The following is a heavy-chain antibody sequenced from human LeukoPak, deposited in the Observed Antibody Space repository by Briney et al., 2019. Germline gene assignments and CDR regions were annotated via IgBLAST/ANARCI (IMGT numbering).Heavy chain of an antibody. CDR1: GFTFDDYA. CDR2: ISWNSGSI. D-gene: IGHD3-10*01. V-gene: IGHV3-9*01. CDR3: SGSNAFDI. Sequence: GGSLRLSCAASGFTFDDYAMHWVRQAPGKGLEWVSGISWNSGSIGYADSVKGRFTISRDNAKNSLYLQMNSLRAEDTALYYCSGSNAFDIWGQGTMVTVSS. J-gene: IGHJ3*02.